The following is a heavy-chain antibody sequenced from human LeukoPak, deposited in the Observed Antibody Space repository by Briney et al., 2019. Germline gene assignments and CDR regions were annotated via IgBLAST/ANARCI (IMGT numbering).Heavy chain of an antibody. CDR2: ISAYNGNT. CDR3: ARRSSYNWFDP. D-gene: IGHD2-2*01. J-gene: IGHJ5*02. Sequence: ASVKVSCEASRYTFTSYGISWVRQSPGQGLEWMGWISAYNGNTNYAQKLQGRVTMTTETSTRTAYMELRRLRSEETPVYYWARRSSYNWFDPWGQGTLVTVSS. CDR1: RYTFTSYG. V-gene: IGHV1-18*01.